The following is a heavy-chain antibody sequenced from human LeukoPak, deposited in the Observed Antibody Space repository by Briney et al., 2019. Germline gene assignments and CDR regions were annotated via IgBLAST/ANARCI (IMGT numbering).Heavy chain of an antibody. CDR1: GYTFTSYG. J-gene: IGHJ5*02. D-gene: IGHD4-17*01. CDR2: ISAYNGNT. Sequence: ASVKVSCKASGYTFTSYGISWVRQAPGQGLEWMGWISAYNGNTNYAQKLQGRVTMTTDTSTSTAYMGLRSLRSDDTAVYYCARSHGVTTVTTDGFDPWGQGTLVTVSS. CDR3: ARSHGVTTVTTDGFDP. V-gene: IGHV1-18*01.